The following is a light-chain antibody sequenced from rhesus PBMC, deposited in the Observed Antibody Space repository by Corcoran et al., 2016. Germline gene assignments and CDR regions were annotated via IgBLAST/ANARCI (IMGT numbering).Light chain of an antibody. CDR1: SSDIGLYKY. CDR3: SSYVGSHIYV. Sequence: QTALTQPRSVSGSPGQSVTISYTGTSSDIGLYKYVSWYQQHPGTAPKLMIYEVIERLSGVSDRFSGSKSGNTASLTISGLQAEDEADYFCSSYVGSHIYVFGSGTRLTVL. V-gene: IGLV2-32*02. J-gene: IGLJ1*01. CDR2: EVI.